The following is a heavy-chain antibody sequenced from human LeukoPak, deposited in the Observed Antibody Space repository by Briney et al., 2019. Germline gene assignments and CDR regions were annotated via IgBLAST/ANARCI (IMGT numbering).Heavy chain of an antibody. V-gene: IGHV3-23*01. CDR2: ISGSGGST. CDR3: AKGDYDSSGYYYVDS. Sequence: GGSLRLSCAASGFTFSSYTMSWVRQAPGKGLEWVSAISGSGGSTYYADSVKGRFTISRDNSKNTLYLQMNSLRAEDTAVYYCAKGDYDSSGYYYVDSWGQGTLVTVSS. CDR1: GFTFSSYT. D-gene: IGHD3-22*01. J-gene: IGHJ4*02.